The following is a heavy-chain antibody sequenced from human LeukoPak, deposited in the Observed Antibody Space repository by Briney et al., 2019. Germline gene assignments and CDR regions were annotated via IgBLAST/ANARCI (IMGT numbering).Heavy chain of an antibody. CDR3: ASSPAAIPNYYYYMDV. Sequence: GGSLRLSCAASGFTFSSYSMNWVRQAPGKGLEWVSYISSSSGTIYYADSVKGRFTISRDNAKNSLYLQMNSLRAEDTAVYYCASSPAAIPNYYYYMDVWGKGTTVTVSS. J-gene: IGHJ6*03. CDR2: ISSSSGTI. V-gene: IGHV3-48*04. CDR1: GFTFSSYS. D-gene: IGHD2-2*02.